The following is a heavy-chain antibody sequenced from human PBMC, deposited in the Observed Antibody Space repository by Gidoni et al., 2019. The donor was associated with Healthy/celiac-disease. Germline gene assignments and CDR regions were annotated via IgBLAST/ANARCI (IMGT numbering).Heavy chain of an antibody. CDR1: GFTFSSYW. CDR2: INSDGSST. D-gene: IGHD6-19*01. Sequence: EVQLVESGGGLVQPWGSLRLSCAASGFTFSSYWMHWVRQAQGKGLVWVSRINSDGSSTSYADSVKGRFTISRDNAKNTLYLQMNSLRAEDTAVYNCARLAVAGTFDYWGRGTLVTVSS. CDR3: ARLAVAGTFDY. J-gene: IGHJ4*02. V-gene: IGHV3-74*01.